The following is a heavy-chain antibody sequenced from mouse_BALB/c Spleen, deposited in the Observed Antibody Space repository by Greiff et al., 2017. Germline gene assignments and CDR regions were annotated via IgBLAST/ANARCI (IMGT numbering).Heavy chain of an antibody. CDR2: IYPGNGDT. CDR3: ARAHYDYDVDAMDY. Sequence: QVQLQQPGAELVKPGASVKMSCKASGYTFTSYNMHWVKQTPGQGLEWIGAIYPGNGDTSYNQKFKGKATLTADKSSSTAYMQLSSLTSEDSAVYYCARAHYDYDVDAMDYWGQGTSVTVSS. CDR1: GYTFTSYN. V-gene: IGHV1-12*01. J-gene: IGHJ4*01. D-gene: IGHD2-4*01.